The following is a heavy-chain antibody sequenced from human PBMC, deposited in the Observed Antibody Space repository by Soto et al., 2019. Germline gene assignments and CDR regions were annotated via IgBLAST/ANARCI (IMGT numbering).Heavy chain of an antibody. Sequence: LRLSCAASGFTFSSYGMHWVRQAPGKGLEWVAVISYDGSNKYYADSVKGRFTISRDNSKNTLYLQMNSLRAEDTAVYYCAKTFDIVVVVAATGFDYWGQGTLVTVSS. CDR2: ISYDGSNK. J-gene: IGHJ4*02. V-gene: IGHV3-30*18. D-gene: IGHD2-15*01. CDR1: GFTFSSYG. CDR3: AKTFDIVVVVAATGFDY.